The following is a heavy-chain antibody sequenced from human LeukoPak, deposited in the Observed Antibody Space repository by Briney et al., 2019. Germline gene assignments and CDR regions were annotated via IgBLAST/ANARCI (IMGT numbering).Heavy chain of an antibody. CDR3: ARDGWSKFDY. V-gene: IGHV3-21*01. D-gene: IGHD3-3*01. CDR1: GFTFSSYS. J-gene: IGHJ4*02. CDR2: ISSSSSYI. Sequence: GGSPRLSCAASGFTFSSYSMNWVRQAPGKGLEWVSSISSSSSYIYYADSVKGRFTISRDNAKNSLYLQMNSLRAEDTAVYYCARDGWSKFDYWGQGTLVTVSS.